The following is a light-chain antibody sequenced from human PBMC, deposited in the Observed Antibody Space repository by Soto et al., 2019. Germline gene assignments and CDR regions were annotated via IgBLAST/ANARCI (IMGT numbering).Light chain of an antibody. Sequence: EIVLTQSPGTLSLSPGERATLSCRASQSVSSDLAWYHQKPGQAPRLLIYGASTRATGIPARFSGSGSGTEFTLTINSLQSEDFAVYYCQQYNNWPRTVGQGTKVDIK. V-gene: IGKV3-15*01. CDR1: QSVSSD. CDR3: QQYNNWPRT. CDR2: GAS. J-gene: IGKJ1*01.